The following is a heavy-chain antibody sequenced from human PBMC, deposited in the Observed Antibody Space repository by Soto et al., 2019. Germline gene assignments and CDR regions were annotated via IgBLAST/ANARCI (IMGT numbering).Heavy chain of an antibody. D-gene: IGHD4-17*01. Sequence: HPGGSLRFSCEASGFTFENHVLTWVRQAPGKGLEWVSSISGSGNSKDYAESVKGRFSTSRDNSAQTLHLQLTSLTVDDTAIYFCAKVLRREYSDSLTDAFDFWGQGAMVTVSS. CDR1: GFTFENHV. V-gene: IGHV3-23*01. CDR2: ISGSGNSK. J-gene: IGHJ3*01. CDR3: AKVLRREYSDSLTDAFDF.